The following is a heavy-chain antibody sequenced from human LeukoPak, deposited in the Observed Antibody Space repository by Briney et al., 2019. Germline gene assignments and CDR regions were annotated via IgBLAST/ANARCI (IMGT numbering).Heavy chain of an antibody. V-gene: IGHV3-11*04. CDR3: ARVSPLYSSSWYHVGY. CDR1: GFTFSDYY. J-gene: IGHJ4*02. D-gene: IGHD6-13*01. CDR2: ISTGGTNI. Sequence: GGSLRLSCAASGFTFSDYYMTWIRQAPGKGLEWVSHISTGGTNIHYADSVKGRFTISRDNAKNSLFLQMNSLRAEDTAVYYCARVSPLYSSSWYHVGYWGQGTLVTVSS.